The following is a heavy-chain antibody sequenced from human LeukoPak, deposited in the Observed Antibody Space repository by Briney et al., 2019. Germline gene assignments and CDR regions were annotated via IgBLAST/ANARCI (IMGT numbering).Heavy chain of an antibody. Sequence: SGGSLRLSCAASGFTFSSFAMHWVRQAPGKGLEWVAVIWYDGSNKYYADSVKGRFTISRDNSKNTLYLQMNSLRAEDTAVYYCARERYGDPFDYWGQGTLVTVSS. V-gene: IGHV3-33*08. CDR1: GFTFSSFA. CDR3: ARERYGDPFDY. D-gene: IGHD4-17*01. J-gene: IGHJ4*02. CDR2: IWYDGSNK.